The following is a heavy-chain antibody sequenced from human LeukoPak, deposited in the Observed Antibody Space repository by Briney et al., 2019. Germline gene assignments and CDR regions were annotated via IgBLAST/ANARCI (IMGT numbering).Heavy chain of an antibody. Sequence: PGGSLRLSCAASGFTFSSYGMHWVRQAPGKGLEWVAVISYDGSDKYYADSVKGRFTISRDNSKNTLYLQMNNLRVEDTAVYYCKEVDYWGQGTLVTVSS. V-gene: IGHV3-30*03. CDR3: KEVDY. CDR1: GFTFSSYG. CDR2: ISYDGSDK. J-gene: IGHJ4*02.